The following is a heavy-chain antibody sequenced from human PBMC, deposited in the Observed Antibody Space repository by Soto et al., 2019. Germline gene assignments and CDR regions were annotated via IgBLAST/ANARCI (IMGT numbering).Heavy chain of an antibody. V-gene: IGHV4-61*08. CDR3: ARRAHGGDQ. J-gene: IGHJ4*02. CDR2: VFNTGAT. D-gene: IGHD2-21*02. CDR1: GVSINSPDFF. Sequence: QVQLQESGPGLVKPSETLSLTCSVSGVSINSPDFFCSWIRQPPGKRLEWIGYVFNTGATNYNPSLRSRVTISMDTSKNQFSLRLNSVTAADTAVYYCARRAHGGDQRGQGTLVTVSS.